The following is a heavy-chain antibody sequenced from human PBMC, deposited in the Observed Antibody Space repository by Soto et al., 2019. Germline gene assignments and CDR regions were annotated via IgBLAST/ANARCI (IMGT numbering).Heavy chain of an antibody. CDR1: GGTFSSYA. Sequence: QVQLVQSGAEVKKPGSSVKVSCKASGGTFSSYAISWVRQAPGQGLEWMGGIIPIFGTANYAQKFQGRVTITADESTSTAYMELSSRISEDTAVYYCARGGSRYSSSSHRLTDVWGQGTTVTVSS. J-gene: IGHJ6*02. V-gene: IGHV1-69*01. CDR2: IIPIFGTA. D-gene: IGHD6-6*01. CDR3: ARGGSRYSSSSHRLTDV.